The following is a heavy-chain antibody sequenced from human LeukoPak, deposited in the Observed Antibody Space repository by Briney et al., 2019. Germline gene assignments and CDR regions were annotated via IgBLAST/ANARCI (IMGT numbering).Heavy chain of an antibody. D-gene: IGHD5-24*01. V-gene: IGHV4-39*02. CDR3: ARGARAGYNLEPFDY. Sequence: SETLSLTCTVSGGSMSSSRYYWGWIRQPPGKGLEWIGSIYYSGSTYYNPSLKSRVTISVDTSKNHFSLKLSSVTAADTAVYYCARGARAGYNLEPFDYWGQGTLVTVSS. J-gene: IGHJ4*02. CDR1: GGSMSSSRYY. CDR2: IYYSGST.